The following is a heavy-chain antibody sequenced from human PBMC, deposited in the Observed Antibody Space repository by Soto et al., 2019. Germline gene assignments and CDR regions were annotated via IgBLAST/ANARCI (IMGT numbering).Heavy chain of an antibody. CDR3: AKDWGEPHDPPLWNWFDP. CDR2: ISYSGSHI. Sequence: GGSLRLSCAASGLTFSNYGLHWVRQDPGRGLEWVAVISYSGSHIFYTDSVKGRFSISRDNSKNAVSLQMNNLRPEDTAMYYCAKDWGEPHDPPLWNWFDPWGPGTLVTVSS. V-gene: IGHV3-30*18. D-gene: IGHD3-16*01. CDR1: GLTFSNYG. J-gene: IGHJ5*02.